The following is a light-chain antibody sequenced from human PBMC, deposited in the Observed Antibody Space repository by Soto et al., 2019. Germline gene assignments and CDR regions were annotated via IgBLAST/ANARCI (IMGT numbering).Light chain of an antibody. CDR1: QSVSNY. Sequence: EIVLTQSPATLSLSPGEGATLSCRASQSVSNYLAWYQQKPGQAPRLLIYDASNRATGIPARFSGSGFGTDFTLAISSLEPEEFAVYCCQQRSNWPWTFGQGTKVEIK. CDR3: QQRSNWPWT. V-gene: IGKV3-11*01. J-gene: IGKJ1*01. CDR2: DAS.